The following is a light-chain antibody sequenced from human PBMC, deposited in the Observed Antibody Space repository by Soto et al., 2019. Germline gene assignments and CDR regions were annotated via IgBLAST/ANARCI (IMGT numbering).Light chain of an antibody. J-gene: IGKJ2*01. CDR1: QSVSSSY. Sequence: EIVLTQSPGTLSLSPGERATLSCRASQSVSSSYFAWYQQKPGQALRLLISGASSRTTGTPDRFSGSGSGTDFTPTISRLEHEDFAVYYCQQYVSSPTFGQGTKLEIK. CDR2: GAS. CDR3: QQYVSSPT. V-gene: IGKV3-20*01.